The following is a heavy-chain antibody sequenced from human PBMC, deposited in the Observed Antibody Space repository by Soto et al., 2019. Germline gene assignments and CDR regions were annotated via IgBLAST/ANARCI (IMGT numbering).Heavy chain of an antibody. V-gene: IGHV4-31*03. CDR2: IYYSGST. CDR1: GGSISSGCYY. CDR3: NQLRKSGYVDY. D-gene: IGHD1-26*01. Sequence: SETLSLTCTVSGGSISSGCYYWSWIRQHPGKGLEWIGYIYYSGSTYYNPSLKSRVTISVDTSKNQFSLKLSSVTAADTAVYYCNQLRKSGYVDYWGQGTLVTVSS. J-gene: IGHJ4*02.